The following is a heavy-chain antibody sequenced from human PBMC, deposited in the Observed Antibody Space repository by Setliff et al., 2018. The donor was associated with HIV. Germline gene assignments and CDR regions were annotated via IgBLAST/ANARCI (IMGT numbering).Heavy chain of an antibody. D-gene: IGHD3-22*01. V-gene: IGHV4-38-2*01. J-gene: IGHJ3*02. CDR1: GYSLSSGYF. CDR3: ASTSRRLGDSSGNEGAFDI. Sequence: PSVTLSLTCAVSGYSLSSGYFWGWIRQPPGKGLEWIGSIYHSGSTYYNPSLKSRVTISVDTSKNQFSLKLSSVTAADTAVYYCASTSRRLGDSSGNEGAFDIWGQGTMVTVSS. CDR2: IYHSGST.